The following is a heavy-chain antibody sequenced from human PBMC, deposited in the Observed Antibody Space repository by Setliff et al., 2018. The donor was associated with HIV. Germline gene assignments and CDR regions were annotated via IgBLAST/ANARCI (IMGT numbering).Heavy chain of an antibody. J-gene: IGHJ4*02. CDR1: GFTFSISY. V-gene: IGHV3-7*01. Sequence: GSLRLSCAASGFTFSISYMGWVRQAPGEGLEWVAHIKDDGSEKFYADSVEGRFTISRDNAKNTLYLQMNSLRGEDTAVYFCARTETLWFGESQDYWGQGTLVTVSS. CDR2: IKDDGSEK. D-gene: IGHD3-10*01. CDR3: ARTETLWFGESQDY.